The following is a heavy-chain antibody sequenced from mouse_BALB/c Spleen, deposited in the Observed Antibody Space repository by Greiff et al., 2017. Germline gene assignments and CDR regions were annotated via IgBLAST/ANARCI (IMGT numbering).Heavy chain of an antibody. Sequence: LVKTGASVKISCKASGYSFTGYYMHWVKQSHGKSLEWIGYISCYNGATSYNQKFKGKATFTVDTSSSTAYMQFNSLTSEDSAVYYCARNKLVSYAMDYWGQGTSVTVSS. D-gene: IGHD2-10*02. J-gene: IGHJ4*01. V-gene: IGHV1S34*01. CDR2: ISCYNGAT. CDR1: GYSFTGYY. CDR3: ARNKLVSYAMDY.